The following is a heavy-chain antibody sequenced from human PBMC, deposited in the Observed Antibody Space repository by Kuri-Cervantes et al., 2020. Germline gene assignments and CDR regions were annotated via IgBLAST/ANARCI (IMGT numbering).Heavy chain of an antibody. V-gene: IGHV3-11*01. CDR3: GVWATTVA. Sequence: GGSLRLSCAASGFTFSDYYMSWIRQAPGKGLEWVSYISSSSTAMYYGDSVKGRFTVSRDNARNSLYLQMTSLRTDDTAVYYCGVWATTVAGGQGTLVTVSS. J-gene: IGHJ4*02. CDR2: ISSSSTAM. D-gene: IGHD6-19*01. CDR1: GFTFSDYY.